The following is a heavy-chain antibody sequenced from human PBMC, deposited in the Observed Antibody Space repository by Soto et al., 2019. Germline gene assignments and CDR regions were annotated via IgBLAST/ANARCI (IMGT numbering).Heavy chain of an antibody. Sequence: GESLKISCKGSGYNFITNWIGWVRQMPGKGLEWMGVIYPGDSDTRYSPSFQGQVTISADKSISTAYLQWSSLKASDTAMYYCAKKRGYYDSSGYYFSFGAFDIWGQGTMVTVSS. CDR3: AKKRGYYDSSGYYFSFGAFDI. CDR1: GYNFITNW. D-gene: IGHD3-22*01. V-gene: IGHV5-51*01. CDR2: IYPGDSDT. J-gene: IGHJ3*02.